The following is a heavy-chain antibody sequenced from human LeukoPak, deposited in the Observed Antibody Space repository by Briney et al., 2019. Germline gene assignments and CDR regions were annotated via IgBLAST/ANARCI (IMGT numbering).Heavy chain of an antibody. CDR3: ARERSPGSYYDAFDI. D-gene: IGHD1-26*01. J-gene: IGHJ3*02. Sequence: SETLSLTCTVSGGSISYYYWSWIRQPPGKGLEWSGYIYYSGSTNYNPSLKRRVTISVDTSKNQFSLKLSSVTAADTAVYYCARERSPGSYYDAFDIWGQGTMVTVSS. V-gene: IGHV4-59*01. CDR2: IYYSGST. CDR1: GGSISYYY.